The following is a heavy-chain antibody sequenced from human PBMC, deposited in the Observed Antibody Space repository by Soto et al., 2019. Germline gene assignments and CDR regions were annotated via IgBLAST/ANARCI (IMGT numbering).Heavy chain of an antibody. V-gene: IGHV3-23*01. CDR3: AKETEDYGDYGDAFDI. D-gene: IGHD4-17*01. Sequence: EVQLLESGGGLVQPGGSLRLSCAASGFTFSSYAMSWVRQAPGKGLEWVSAISGSGGSTYYADSVKGRFTISRDNSKNTLYLQMSSLRAEDTAVYYCAKETEDYGDYGDAFDIWGQGTMVTVSS. CDR2: ISGSGGST. J-gene: IGHJ3*02. CDR1: GFTFSSYA.